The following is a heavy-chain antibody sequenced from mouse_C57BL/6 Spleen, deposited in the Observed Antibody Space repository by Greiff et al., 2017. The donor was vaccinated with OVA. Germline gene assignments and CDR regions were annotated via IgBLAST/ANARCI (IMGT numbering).Heavy chain of an antibody. J-gene: IGHJ4*01. CDR3: ARGAILYAMDY. V-gene: IGHV1-69*01. CDR2: IDPSDSYT. CDR1: GYTFTSYW. Sequence: QVQLQQPGAELVLPGASVKLSCKASGYTFTSYWMHWVKQRPGQGLEWIGEIDPSDSYTNYNQKFKGKSTLTVDKSSSTAYMQLSSLKSEDSAVYYCARGAILYAMDYWGQGTSVTVSS.